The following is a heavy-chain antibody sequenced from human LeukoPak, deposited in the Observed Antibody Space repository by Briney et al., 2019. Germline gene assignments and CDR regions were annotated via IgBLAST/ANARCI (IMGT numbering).Heavy chain of an antibody. D-gene: IGHD2-2*01. Sequence: GGSLRLSCAASGFTFSSYSMNWVRQAPGKGLEWVSSISSSSSYIYYADSVKGRLTISRDNAKNSLYLQMNSLRAEDTAVYYCARDPVVPAASGSYYYYGMDVWGQGTTVTVSS. V-gene: IGHV3-21*01. CDR1: GFTFSSYS. CDR2: ISSSSSYI. CDR3: ARDPVVPAASGSYYYYGMDV. J-gene: IGHJ6*02.